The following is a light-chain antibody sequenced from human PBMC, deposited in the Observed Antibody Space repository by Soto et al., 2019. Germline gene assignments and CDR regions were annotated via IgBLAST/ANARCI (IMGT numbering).Light chain of an antibody. CDR1: SSDIGAYNF. Sequence: QSALTQPASVSGSPGQSITISCTGTSSDIGAYNFVSWYQQHPGKAPKLILYDVKIWPSGVSNRFSGSKSGNTASLTISGLQDEDEADYYSTSRTTSTKMIFGGGTKLTVL. V-gene: IGLV2-14*03. CDR2: DVK. J-gene: IGLJ2*01. CDR3: TSRTTSTKMI.